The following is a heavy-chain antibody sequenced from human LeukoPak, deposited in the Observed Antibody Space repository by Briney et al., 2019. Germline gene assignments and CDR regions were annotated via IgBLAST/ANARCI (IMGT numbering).Heavy chain of an antibody. CDR3: ARDTSSSGAFDI. V-gene: IGHV3-53*01. CDR2: IYSGGST. Sequence: GGSLRLSCAASGFTFSNYAMSWVRQAPGKGLEWVSVIYSGGSTYYADSVKGRFTISRDNSKNTLYLQMSSLRAEDTAVYYCARDTSSSGAFDIWGQGTMVTVSS. CDR1: GFTFSNYA. J-gene: IGHJ3*02. D-gene: IGHD3-16*01.